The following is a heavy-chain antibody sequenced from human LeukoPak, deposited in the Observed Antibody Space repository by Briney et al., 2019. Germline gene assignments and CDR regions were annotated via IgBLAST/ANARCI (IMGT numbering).Heavy chain of an antibody. CDR2: ITDSGTGT. J-gene: IGHJ4*02. V-gene: IGHV3-23*01. D-gene: IGHD3-16*01. Sequence: GGSLRLSCAASGFTFSSYALSWVRQAPGKGLEWVSGITDSGTGTYYADSVKGRCTISRDNSKNTVYLQMSSLRAEDTAVYYCAKEVMNAEVGYWGQGTLVTVSS. CDR3: AKEVMNAEVGY. CDR1: GFTFSSYA.